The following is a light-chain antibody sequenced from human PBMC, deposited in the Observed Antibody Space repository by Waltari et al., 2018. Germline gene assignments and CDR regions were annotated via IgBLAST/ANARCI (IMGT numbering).Light chain of an antibody. Sequence: DIQMTQSPSSLSAPVGDRVTLTCRASQSITSYLNWYQQKPGKAPRLLIYGASILQSGVPSTFSGSGSGTDFTLTISSLQPEDIATYYCQQSYRTPYTFGRGTKLDIK. CDR1: QSITSY. CDR3: QQSYRTPYT. V-gene: IGKV1-39*01. J-gene: IGKJ2*01. CDR2: GAS.